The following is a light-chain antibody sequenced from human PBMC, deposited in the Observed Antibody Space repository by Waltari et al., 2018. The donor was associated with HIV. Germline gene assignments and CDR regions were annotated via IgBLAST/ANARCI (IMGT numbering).Light chain of an antibody. Sequence: EIVMTQSPVALSVSPGDRVTLSCRASESVGSFFAWYQQRPGQSPCLLMYGVSTRASGVSARFSGRGSGTEVNLTITSLQSDDSAIYFCQQFYNWPRTFGQGTTVEVK. J-gene: IGKJ1*01. CDR2: GVS. CDR1: ESVGSF. V-gene: IGKV3-15*01. CDR3: QQFYNWPRT.